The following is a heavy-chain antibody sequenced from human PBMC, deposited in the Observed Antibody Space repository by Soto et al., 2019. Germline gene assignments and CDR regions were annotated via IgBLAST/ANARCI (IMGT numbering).Heavy chain of an antibody. CDR1: GFTFSSYA. Sequence: GGSLRLSCAASGFTFSSYAMSWVRQAPGKGLEWVSAISGSGGSTYYADSVKGRFTISRDNSKNTLYLQMNSLRAEDTAVYYWAKDNGTVVVITFITAFDYWGQGTLVTVSS. J-gene: IGHJ4*02. CDR2: ISGSGGST. D-gene: IGHD3-22*01. V-gene: IGHV3-23*01. CDR3: AKDNGTVVVITFITAFDY.